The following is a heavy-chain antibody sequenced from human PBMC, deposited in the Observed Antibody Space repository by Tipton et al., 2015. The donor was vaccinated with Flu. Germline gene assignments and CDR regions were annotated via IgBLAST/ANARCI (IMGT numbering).Heavy chain of an antibody. CDR3: ARELNYGMDV. Sequence: TLSLTCTVSGGSISSYYWSWIRQPPGKGLEWIGYIYYSGSTNYNPPLESRVTISVDTSKNQFSLKLSSVTAADTAVYYCARELNYGMDVWGQGTTVTVSS. CDR2: IYYSGST. J-gene: IGHJ6*02. V-gene: IGHV4-59*01. CDR1: GGSISSYY.